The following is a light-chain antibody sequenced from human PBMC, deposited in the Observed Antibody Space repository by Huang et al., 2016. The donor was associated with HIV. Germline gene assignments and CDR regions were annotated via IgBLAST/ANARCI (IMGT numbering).Light chain of an antibody. J-gene: IGKJ3*01. CDR1: QNIRGY. Sequence: DIQMTQSPSSVSASVGDRVTITCRASQNIRGYLNWYQVKPGKAPKLVVYTASSLHSGVPSRVSGSGSGTDFTLTISSLQPEDFATYYCQQSYSTPLFGPGTKVEIK. CDR3: QQSYSTPL. V-gene: IGKV1-39*01. CDR2: TAS.